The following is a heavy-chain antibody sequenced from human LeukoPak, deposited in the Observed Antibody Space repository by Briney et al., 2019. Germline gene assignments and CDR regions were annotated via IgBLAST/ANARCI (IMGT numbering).Heavy chain of an antibody. CDR2: INPNSGGT. D-gene: IGHD1-26*01. Sequence: RASVKVSCKASGYTFTGYYMHWVRPAPGQGLEWMGWINPNSGGTNYAQKFQGRVTMTRDTSISTAYMELSRLRSDDTAVYYCARERSYREVDYWGQGTLVTVSS. J-gene: IGHJ4*02. CDR3: ARERSYREVDY. V-gene: IGHV1-2*02. CDR1: GYTFTGYY.